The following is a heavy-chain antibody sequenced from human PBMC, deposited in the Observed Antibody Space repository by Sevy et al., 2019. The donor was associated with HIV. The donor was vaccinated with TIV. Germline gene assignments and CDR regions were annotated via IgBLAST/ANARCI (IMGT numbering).Heavy chain of an antibody. J-gene: IGHJ4*02. CDR1: KFTFTIYA. CDR2: ISGSGGST. D-gene: IGHD1-26*01. CDR3: ANDPVPDLASGTVLAPFDY. Sequence: GGSLRLSCAASKFTFTIYAMSWVRQAPGKGLEWVSAISGSGGSTYYADSVKGRFTISRENSKNTLNLQMNSLRAENKAVSYCANDPVPDLASGTVLAPFDYWGQGTLVTVSS. V-gene: IGHV3-23*01.